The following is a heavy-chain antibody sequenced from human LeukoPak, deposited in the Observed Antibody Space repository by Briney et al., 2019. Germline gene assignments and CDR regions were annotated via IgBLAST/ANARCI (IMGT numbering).Heavy chain of an antibody. CDR2: ISTGSANR. Sequence: ASVKVSCKASGYTFTDYVIHWVRQAPRQRLEWMGWISTGSANRKYSQKFQGRVTFTRDTSASIVYMDLSSLRSEDTALYYCARNRGSYLVPYWGQGTLVTVSS. V-gene: IGHV1-3*04. CDR1: GYTFTDYV. D-gene: IGHD1-26*01. CDR3: ARNRGSYLVPY. J-gene: IGHJ4*02.